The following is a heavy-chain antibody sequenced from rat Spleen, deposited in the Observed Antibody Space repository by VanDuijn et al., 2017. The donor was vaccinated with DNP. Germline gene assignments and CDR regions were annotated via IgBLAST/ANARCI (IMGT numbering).Heavy chain of an antibody. D-gene: IGHD1-11*01. V-gene: IGHV6-6*01. CDR3: ALNYGYAMDA. CDR1: GFTFSTAW. J-gene: IGHJ4*01. CDR2: IKAKSNNYAT. Sequence: EVQVLESGGGLVQPGNSLKLSCATSGFTFSTAWMYWYRQFPEKRLEWVARIKAKSNNYATDYTESVKGRFTISRDDSKSSIYLQMNNLKEEDTAIYYCALNYGYAMDAWGQGTSVTVSS.